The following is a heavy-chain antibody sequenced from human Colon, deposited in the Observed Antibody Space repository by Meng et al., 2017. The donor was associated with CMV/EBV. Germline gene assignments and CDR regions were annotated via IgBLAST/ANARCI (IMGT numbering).Heavy chain of an antibody. CDR1: GDFSSRSNYY. V-gene: IGHV4-39*07. Sequence: SETLSLTCTVFGDFSSRSNYYWGWIRQSPGKGLEWIGTIHYSGTTYYNPSLKSRLTISVETSKNQFSLKLSSVTAADTAVYYCARIVLSGKGSFDNWGQGTLVTVSS. CDR3: ARIVLSGKGSFDN. J-gene: IGHJ4*02. CDR2: IHYSGTT. D-gene: IGHD2/OR15-2a*01.